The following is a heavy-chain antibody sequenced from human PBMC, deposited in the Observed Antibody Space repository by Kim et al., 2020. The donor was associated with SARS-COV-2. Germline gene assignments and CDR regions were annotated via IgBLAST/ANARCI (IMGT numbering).Heavy chain of an antibody. D-gene: IGHD6-13*01. CDR3: ARVGHISSWYVDY. CDR2: IYYSGST. Sequence: SETLSLTCTVSGGSISRYYWSWIRQPPGKGLDWIGYIYYSGSTNYNPSLKSRVTISVDTSKNQFSLKLSSVTAADTAVYYCARVGHISSWYVDYWGHGTL. J-gene: IGHJ4*01. CDR1: GGSISRYY. V-gene: IGHV4-59*01.